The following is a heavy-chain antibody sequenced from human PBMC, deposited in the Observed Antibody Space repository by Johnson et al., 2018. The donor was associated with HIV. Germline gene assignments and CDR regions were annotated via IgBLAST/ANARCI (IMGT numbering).Heavy chain of an antibody. CDR3: ASSTIVVIRPYDAFDI. J-gene: IGHJ3*02. V-gene: IGHV3-48*04. CDR2: ISGSGSTL. D-gene: IGHD3-22*01. Sequence: VQLVESGGGLVQPGGSLRLSCAASGFTFSSYAMSWVRQAPGKGLEWVSAISGSGSTLYYADSVKGRFTISRDNAKNSLSRQMNSLRAEDTAVYYCASSTIVVIRPYDAFDIGGQGTMVTVSS. CDR1: GFTFSSYA.